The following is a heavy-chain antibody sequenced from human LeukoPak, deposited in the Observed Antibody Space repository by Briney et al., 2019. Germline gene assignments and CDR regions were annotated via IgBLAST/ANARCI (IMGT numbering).Heavy chain of an antibody. V-gene: IGHV4-61*02. CDR1: GGSISSGSYY. CDR3: ARDAGAEYFQH. CDR2: VYTSGST. J-gene: IGHJ1*01. Sequence: SETLSLTCTVSGGSISSGSYYWSWIRQPAGKGLEWIGRVYTSGSTNHNPSLKSRVTISLDTSKNQFSLKLSSVTAADTAVYYCARDAGAEYFQHWGQGTLVTVSS.